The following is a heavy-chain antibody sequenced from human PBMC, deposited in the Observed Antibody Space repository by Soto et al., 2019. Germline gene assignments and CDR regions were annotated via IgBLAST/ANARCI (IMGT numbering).Heavy chain of an antibody. Sequence: QVQLVQSGAEVKKPGSSVKVSCKASGGTFSSYTISWVRQAPGQGLEWMGRIIPILGIANYAQKFQGRVTIXXDKSTSTAYMELSSLRSEDTAVYYCARGVSYDEGPWGQGTLVTVSS. V-gene: IGHV1-69*02. CDR1: GGTFSSYT. D-gene: IGHD3-16*01. CDR3: ARGVSYDEGP. J-gene: IGHJ5*02. CDR2: IIPILGIA.